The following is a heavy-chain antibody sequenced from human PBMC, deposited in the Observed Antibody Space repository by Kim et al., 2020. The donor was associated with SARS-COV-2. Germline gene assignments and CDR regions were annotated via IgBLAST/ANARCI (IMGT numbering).Heavy chain of an antibody. Sequence: SETLSLTCAVYGGSFSGYYWSWIRQPPGKGLEWIGEINHSGSTNYNPSLKSRVTISVDTSKNQFSLKLSSVTAADTAVYYCAREPDPSGSGWYLGYYYYMDVWGKGTTVTVSS. J-gene: IGHJ6*03. CDR2: INHSGST. CDR3: AREPDPSGSGWYLGYYYYMDV. CDR1: GGSFSGYY. V-gene: IGHV4-34*01. D-gene: IGHD6-19*01.